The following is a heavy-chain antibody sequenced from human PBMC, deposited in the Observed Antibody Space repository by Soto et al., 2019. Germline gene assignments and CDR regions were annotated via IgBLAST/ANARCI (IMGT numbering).Heavy chain of an antibody. CDR1: GGSISSGGYY. CDR2: IYYSGST. CDR3: ARDASGDFWSGYYTGPGAFDI. V-gene: IGHV4-31*02. D-gene: IGHD3-3*01. Sequence: SETLSLTCTVSGGSISSGGYYWSWIRQHPGKGLEWIGYIYYSGSTYYNPSLKSRVTISVDTSKNQFSLKLSSVTAADTAVYYCARDASGDFWSGYYTGPGAFDIWGQGTMVTVSS. J-gene: IGHJ3*02.